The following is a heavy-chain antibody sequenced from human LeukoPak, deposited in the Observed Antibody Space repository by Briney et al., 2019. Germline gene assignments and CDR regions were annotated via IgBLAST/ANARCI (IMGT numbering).Heavy chain of an antibody. CDR1: GFTFSRSA. CDR3: ARDIYGSIDY. D-gene: IGHD1-26*01. Sequence: GGSLRLSCAASGFTFSRSAMHWVRQAPVQGLQWVALMSYNGNDIQYADSVKGRFTIARDNSKNTLYLQMNSLRTEDTAVYYCARDIYGSIDYWGQGTLVIVSS. J-gene: IGHJ4*02. V-gene: IGHV3-30-3*01. CDR2: MSYNGNDI.